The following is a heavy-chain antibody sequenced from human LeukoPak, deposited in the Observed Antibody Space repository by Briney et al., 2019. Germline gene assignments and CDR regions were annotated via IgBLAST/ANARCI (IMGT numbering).Heavy chain of an antibody. CDR3: TKTGGPWD. CDR1: GFTVSNSF. J-gene: IGHJ4*02. CDR2: IYRDGTS. V-gene: IGHV3-53*01. Sequence: GGSLRLSCAASGFTVSNSFMSWIRQAPGKGLEWVSVIYRDGTSYYADSVKARFSISRDNSKNSLYLQMNSLRVEDTAMYYCTKTGGPWDWGQGTLVTVSS. D-gene: IGHD7-27*01.